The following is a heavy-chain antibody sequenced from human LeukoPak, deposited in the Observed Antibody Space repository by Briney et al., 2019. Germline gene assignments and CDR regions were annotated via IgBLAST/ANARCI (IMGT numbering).Heavy chain of an antibody. J-gene: IGHJ4*02. CDR2: IYYSVST. CDR3: ARLAGDSSSWYRGLFDY. D-gene: IGHD6-13*01. V-gene: IGHV4-39*01. Sequence: SETLSLTCTVSGGSISSSSYYWGWIRQPPGKGLEWIGSIYYSVSTYYNPSLKSRVTISVDTSKNQFSLKLSSVTAADTAVYYCARLAGDSSSWYRGLFDYWGQGTLVTVSS. CDR1: GGSISSSSYY.